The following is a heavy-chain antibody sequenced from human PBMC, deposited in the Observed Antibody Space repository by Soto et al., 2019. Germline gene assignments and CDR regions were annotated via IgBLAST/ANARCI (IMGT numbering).Heavy chain of an antibody. CDR2: ISSSSSTI. D-gene: IGHD2-15*01. CDR3: ARDGVAEIDY. J-gene: IGHJ4*02. Sequence: GGSLRLSCAASGFTFNTFAMSWVRQAPGKGLEWVSYISSSSSTIYYADSVKGRFTISRDNAKNSLYLQMNSLRDEDTAVYYCARDGVAEIDYWGQGTLVTVSS. V-gene: IGHV3-48*02. CDR1: GFTFNTFA.